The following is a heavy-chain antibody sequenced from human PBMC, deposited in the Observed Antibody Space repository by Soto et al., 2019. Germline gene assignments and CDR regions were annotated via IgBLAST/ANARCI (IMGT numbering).Heavy chain of an antibody. J-gene: IGHJ4*02. CDR2: ISYSGST. CDR3: ARGIGERKKSFDY. CDR1: GGSISSYY. D-gene: IGHD3-10*01. Sequence: SETLSLTCTVSGGSISSYYWTWIRQPPGRGLEWIGYISYSGSTNYNPSLKSRVTISVDTSKNQFSLNLNSVTAADTAVYYCARGIGERKKSFDYWGPGTLVTVSS. V-gene: IGHV4-59*01.